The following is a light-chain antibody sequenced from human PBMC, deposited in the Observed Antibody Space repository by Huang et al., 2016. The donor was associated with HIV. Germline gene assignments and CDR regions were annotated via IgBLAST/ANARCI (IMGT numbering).Light chain of an antibody. V-gene: IGKV1-NL1*01. CDR1: QGISNS. CDR3: QQYYTSPT. J-gene: IGKJ1*01. Sequence: DIQMTQSPSSLSAFVGDTVTITCRASQGISNSVDWYQQKPGKAPKLLLYSTSRLESGVPSRFRGGGSVTDYTLPITRLQPDDFATYYCQQYYTSPTFGQGSKVEIK. CDR2: STS.